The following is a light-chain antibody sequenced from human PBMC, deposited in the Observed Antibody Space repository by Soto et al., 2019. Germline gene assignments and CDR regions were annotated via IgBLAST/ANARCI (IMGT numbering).Light chain of an antibody. Sequence: IQLTHSPSSLSASVGDRVTMTRRASQGISSYLAWYQQKPGKAPKLLIYAASTLQSGVPSRFSGSGSGTDFTLTISSLQPEDFATYYCQQLNSYPLTFGGGTKVDI. CDR3: QQLNSYPLT. V-gene: IGKV1-9*01. J-gene: IGKJ4*01. CDR1: QGISSY. CDR2: AAS.